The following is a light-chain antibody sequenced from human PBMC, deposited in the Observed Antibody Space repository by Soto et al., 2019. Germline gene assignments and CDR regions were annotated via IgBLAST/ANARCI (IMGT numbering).Light chain of an antibody. CDR2: AAS. V-gene: IGKV1-39*01. CDR1: QSIMGY. CDR3: QQSHSIPWT. Sequence: DVQLTQSPSSLSASLGDRVAITCRSSQSIMGYVNWFQQKPGKAPKLLIYAASNLQSGVSSRFGGSGSGTDFTLTISSLQPEDFATYYCQQSHSIPWTFGQGTKVEIK. J-gene: IGKJ1*01.